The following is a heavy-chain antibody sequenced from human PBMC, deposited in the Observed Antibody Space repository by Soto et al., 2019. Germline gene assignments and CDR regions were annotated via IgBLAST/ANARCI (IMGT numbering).Heavy chain of an antibody. Sequence: QVQLVQSGAEVKKPGASVKVSCKASGYTFTSYGISWVRQAPGQGLEWMGWISAYNGNTNYAQKLQGRVTMTTDTSTSTAYMELRSLRSDVTAVYYCARRITMVRGVITYGMDVWGQGTTVTVSS. J-gene: IGHJ6*02. CDR2: ISAYNGNT. CDR3: ARRITMVRGVITYGMDV. V-gene: IGHV1-18*04. D-gene: IGHD3-10*01. CDR1: GYTFTSYG.